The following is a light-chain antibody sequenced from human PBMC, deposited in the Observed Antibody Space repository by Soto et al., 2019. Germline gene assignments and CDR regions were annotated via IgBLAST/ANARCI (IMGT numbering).Light chain of an antibody. CDR1: QSIGSW. CDR3: QQYNNYPYT. Sequence: DIQMTQSPSTLSASVGDRVTITCRASQSIGSWLAWYQQKPGKAPKLLIYKASSLESGVPSRFSGSGSGTEFTLTISSLQPDDFATYSCQQYNNYPYTFGQGTKLEIK. V-gene: IGKV1-5*03. CDR2: KAS. J-gene: IGKJ2*01.